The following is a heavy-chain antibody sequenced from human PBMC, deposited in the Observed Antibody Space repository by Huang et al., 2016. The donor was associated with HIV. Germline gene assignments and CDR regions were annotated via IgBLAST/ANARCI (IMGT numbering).Heavy chain of an antibody. Sequence: EVQLVQSGAEVKKPGESLKISCKASGYTFTTYWIGWVRQMPGKGLGWMGIIFPGDSDTKYSPSFQGHVTMSADTSINTAYLEWSSLKASDTAVYYCARGGHGYSFGYWGQGTLVTVSS. CDR2: IFPGDSDT. D-gene: IGHD5-18*01. CDR1: GYTFTTYW. V-gene: IGHV5-51*01. J-gene: IGHJ4*02. CDR3: ARGGHGYSFGY.